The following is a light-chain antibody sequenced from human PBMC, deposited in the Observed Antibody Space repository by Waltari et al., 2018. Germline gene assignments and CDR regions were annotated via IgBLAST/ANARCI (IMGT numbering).Light chain of an antibody. Sequence: QSVLTQPPSVSEAPRQRVTISCSGSSSNIGNNAVNWYPQPPGKAPKLLLYYDDLLPSGVSDRFSGSKSGTTAALAISGLQSEDEAYYYCAAWDDRLNGPVFGGGTKLTVL. CDR2: YDD. CDR1: SSNIGNNA. CDR3: AAWDDRLNGPV. J-gene: IGLJ2*01. V-gene: IGLV1-36*01.